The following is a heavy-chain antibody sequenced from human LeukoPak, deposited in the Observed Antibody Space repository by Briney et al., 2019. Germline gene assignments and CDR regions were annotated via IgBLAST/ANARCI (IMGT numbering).Heavy chain of an antibody. CDR2: IRSQNGAT. Sequence: ASVRVSCRASGYTFHTYDITWVRQAPGQGLEWMGWIRSQNGATNYAQKLQGRVTMTTDTSTSTVYMELRSLRSDDTAVYYCARVGRSGSPGAFDIWGQGTMVIVSA. V-gene: IGHV1-18*01. D-gene: IGHD1-26*01. CDR1: GYTFHTYD. CDR3: ARVGRSGSPGAFDI. J-gene: IGHJ3*02.